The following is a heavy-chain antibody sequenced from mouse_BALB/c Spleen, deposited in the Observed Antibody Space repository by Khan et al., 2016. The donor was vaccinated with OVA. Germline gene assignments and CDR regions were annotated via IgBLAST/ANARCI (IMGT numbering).Heavy chain of an antibody. V-gene: IGHV5-9*03. J-gene: IGHJ3*01. Sequence: EVELVESGGGLVKPGGSLKLSCAASGFTFSSFSMSWVRQTPEKRLEWVATISSGGDNTYYPDSVKGRFTISRDKAKHNLYLQMSSLRSEDTAFYYCARSNYGTFAYWGQGTLVTVSA. D-gene: IGHD2-1*01. CDR2: ISSGGDNT. CDR3: ARSNYGTFAY. CDR1: GFTFSSFS.